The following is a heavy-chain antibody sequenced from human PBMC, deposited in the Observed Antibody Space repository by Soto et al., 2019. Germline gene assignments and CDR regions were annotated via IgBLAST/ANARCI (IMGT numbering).Heavy chain of an antibody. CDR2: ISYDGSNK. V-gene: IGHV3-30*18. J-gene: IGHJ4*02. CDR1: GFTFRSYG. CDR3: AKERGPYYHDSRGSCFGY. Sequence: LSLPWAASGFTFRSYGMHRVRQAPGKGLEWVAVISYDGSNKYYADSVEGRFTISRDNSKNTLYLQMNSLRAEGTAVYYCAKERGPYYHDSRGSCFGYWGQGTLVTVSS. D-gene: IGHD3-22*01.